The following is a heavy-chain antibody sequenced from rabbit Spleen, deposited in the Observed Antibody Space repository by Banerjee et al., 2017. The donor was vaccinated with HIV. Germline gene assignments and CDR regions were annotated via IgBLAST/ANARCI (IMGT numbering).Heavy chain of an antibody. J-gene: IGHJ4*01. CDR2: IYAGSSDST. V-gene: IGHV1S45*01. D-gene: IGHD1-1*01. CDR3: ARGLSRSNL. Sequence: QEQLVESGGGLVKPGGTLTLTCTVSGFSFSSNWICWVRQAPGKGLEWIACIYAGSSDSTYYASWAKGRFTISKTSSTTVTLQMTSLTAADTATYFCARGLSRSNLWGPGTLVTVS. CDR1: GFSFSSNW.